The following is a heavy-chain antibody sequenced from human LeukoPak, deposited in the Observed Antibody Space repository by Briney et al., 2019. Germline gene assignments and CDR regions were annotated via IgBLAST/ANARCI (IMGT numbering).Heavy chain of an antibody. V-gene: IGHV1-46*01. CDR1: GYTFTGYY. Sequence: ASVKVSCKASGYTFTGYYMHWVRQAPGQGLEWTGIINPSGGSTSYAQKFQGRVTMTRDTSTSTVYMELSSLRSEDTAVYYCASIAAAGILTSDYWGQGTLVTVSS. D-gene: IGHD6-13*01. CDR3: ASIAAAGILTSDY. CDR2: INPSGGST. J-gene: IGHJ4*02.